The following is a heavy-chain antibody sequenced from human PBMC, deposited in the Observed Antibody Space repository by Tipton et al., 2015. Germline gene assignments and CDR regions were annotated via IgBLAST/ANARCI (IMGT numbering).Heavy chain of an antibody. CDR2: ISHSGST. Sequence: TLSLTCAVYGGSFSGYSWTWIRQPPGKGLEWIGEISHSGSTHYNPSLRSRVTISVDTSKNQFSLKLSSVTAADTAVYFCARDGRYDILTGHSHQYGMDVWGQGTTVTVSS. V-gene: IGHV4-34*01. CDR3: ARDGRYDILTGHSHQYGMDV. J-gene: IGHJ6*02. CDR1: GGSFSGYS. D-gene: IGHD3-9*01.